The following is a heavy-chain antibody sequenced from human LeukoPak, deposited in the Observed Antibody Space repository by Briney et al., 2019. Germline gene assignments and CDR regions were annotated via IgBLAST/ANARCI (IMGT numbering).Heavy chain of an antibody. CDR3: ARGWEQQGVGAFHV. D-gene: IGHD1/OR15-1a*01. CDR2: ISSSSSTI. V-gene: IGHV3-48*01. CDR1: GFTFSSYN. J-gene: IGHJ3*01. Sequence: GGSLRLSCAASGFTFSSYNLNWVRQAPGKGLEWISYISSSSSTIFYADSVKGRFTISRDNAKNSLYLQMNSLRAADTAVYYCARGWEQQGVGAFHVWGQGTMVTVSS.